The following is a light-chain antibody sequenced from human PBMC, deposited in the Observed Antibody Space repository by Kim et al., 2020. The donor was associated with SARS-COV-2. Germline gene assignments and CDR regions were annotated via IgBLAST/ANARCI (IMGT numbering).Light chain of an antibody. Sequence: SYELTQPPSVSVAPGKTARITCGGNNIGSKSVHWYQQKPGQAPVLVIYYDSDRPSGIPERFSGSNSGNTATLTISRVEAGDEADYYCQAGDSSRDHYVFG. V-gene: IGLV3-21*04. J-gene: IGLJ1*01. CDR3: QAGDSSRDHYV. CDR2: YDS. CDR1: NIGSKS.